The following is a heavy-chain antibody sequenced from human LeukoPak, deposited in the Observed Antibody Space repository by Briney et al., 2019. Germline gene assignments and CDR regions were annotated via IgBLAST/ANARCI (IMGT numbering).Heavy chain of an antibody. V-gene: IGHV1-69*13. CDR1: GGTFSSHA. J-gene: IGHJ4*02. D-gene: IGHD2-2*01. CDR3: ARDICGSTACLLYYFDF. Sequence: SVKVSCKASGGTFSSHAISWVRQAPGQGLEWMGAIIPIFGTANHAQRFQGRVTITADESTSTAYMELRSLRSDDTAVYYCARDICGSTACLLYYFDFWGQGTLLTVSS. CDR2: IIPIFGTA.